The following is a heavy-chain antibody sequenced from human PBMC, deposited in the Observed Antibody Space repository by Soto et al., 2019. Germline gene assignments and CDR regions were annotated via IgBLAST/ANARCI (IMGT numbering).Heavy chain of an antibody. CDR2: IYTGGST. D-gene: IGHD1-1*01. CDR3: ARDLPGHNSFDY. V-gene: IGHV3-53*01. Sequence: GGSLRLSCAASGFPVSNNYMSLVRQAPGKGLEWVSFIYTGGSTYYADSVKGRFTISRDSSKNTLYLQMNSLRAEDTAVYFCARDLPGHNSFDYSGQGTLVTVSS. CDR1: GFPVSNNY. J-gene: IGHJ4*02.